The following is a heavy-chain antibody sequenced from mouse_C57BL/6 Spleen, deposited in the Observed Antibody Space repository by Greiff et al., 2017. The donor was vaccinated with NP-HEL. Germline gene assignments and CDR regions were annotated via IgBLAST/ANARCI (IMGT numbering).Heavy chain of an antibody. J-gene: IGHJ2*01. CDR1: GYTFTDYY. CDR3: ATGMYYFDY. CDR2: INPNNGGT. Sequence: EVKLQQSGPELVKPGASVKISCKASGYTFTDYYMNWVKQSHGKSLEWIGNINPNNGGTSYNQKFKGKATLTVDKSSSTAYMELRSLTSEDSAVYYCATGMYYFDYWGQGTTLTVSS. V-gene: IGHV1-26*01. D-gene: IGHD4-1*01.